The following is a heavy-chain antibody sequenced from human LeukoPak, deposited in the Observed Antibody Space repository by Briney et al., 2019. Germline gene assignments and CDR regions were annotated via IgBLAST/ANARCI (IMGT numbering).Heavy chain of an antibody. CDR1: GGTFSSYA. Sequence: SVKVSCKASGGTFSSYAISWVRQAPGQGLEWMGGIIPIFGTANYAQKFQGRVTITADESTSTAYMELSSLRSEDTAVYYCARKGSYYGSGSRYYYYYYMDVWGKGTTVTVS. CDR3: ARKGSYYGSGSRYYYYYYMDV. CDR2: IIPIFGTA. D-gene: IGHD3-10*01. V-gene: IGHV1-69*13. J-gene: IGHJ6*03.